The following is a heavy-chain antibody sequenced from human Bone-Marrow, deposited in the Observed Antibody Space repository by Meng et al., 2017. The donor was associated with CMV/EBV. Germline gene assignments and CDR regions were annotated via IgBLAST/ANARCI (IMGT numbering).Heavy chain of an antibody. CDR3: ARGGLGHYFYGMDV. D-gene: IGHD3-10*01. Sequence: ASVKVSCKASGYTFTSYGISWVRQAPGQGLEWMGWINPNSGGAKYAQKFQGRVTMTRDTSVSAVYMDLSRLTSDDTAVYYCARGGLGHYFYGMDVWGQGTTVTVSS. J-gene: IGHJ6*02. V-gene: IGHV1-2*02. CDR1: GYTFTSYG. CDR2: INPNSGGA.